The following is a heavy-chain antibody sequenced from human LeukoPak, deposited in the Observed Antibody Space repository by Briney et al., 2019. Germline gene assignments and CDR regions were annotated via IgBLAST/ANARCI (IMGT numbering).Heavy chain of an antibody. D-gene: IGHD5-12*01. CDR3: ARAGVATLDRAFDI. J-gene: IGHJ3*02. V-gene: IGHV4-31*03. Sequence: SQTLSLTCTVSGGSISSGGYYWSWIRQHPGTGLEWIGYIYYSGSTYYNPSLKSRVTISVDTSKNQFSLKLSSVTAADTAVYYCARAGVATLDRAFDIWGQGTMVTVSS. CDR2: IYYSGST. CDR1: GGSISSGGYY.